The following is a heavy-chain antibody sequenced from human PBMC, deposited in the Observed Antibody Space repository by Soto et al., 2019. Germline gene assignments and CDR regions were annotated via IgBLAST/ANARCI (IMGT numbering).Heavy chain of an antibody. J-gene: IGHJ4*02. Sequence: PSETLSLTCTVSGGSISSSSYYWGWIRQPPGKGLEWIGSIYYSGSTYYNPSLKSRVTISVDTSKNQFSLKLSSVTAADTAVYYCARMGIVVVIRAHFDYWGQGTLVTVSS. CDR1: GGSISSSSYY. D-gene: IGHD3-22*01. CDR3: ARMGIVVVIRAHFDY. CDR2: IYYSGST. V-gene: IGHV4-39*01.